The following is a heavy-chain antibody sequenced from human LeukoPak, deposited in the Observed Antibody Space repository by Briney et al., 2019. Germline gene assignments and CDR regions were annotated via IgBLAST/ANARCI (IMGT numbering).Heavy chain of an antibody. Sequence: KPSETLSLTCTVSGGSISSYYWSWIRQPPGKGLEWIGYIYYSGSTNYNPSLKSRVTISVDTSKNQFSLKLSSVTAADTAVYHCAGVYDSSGRDAFDIWGQGTMVTVSS. J-gene: IGHJ3*02. D-gene: IGHD3-22*01. V-gene: IGHV4-59*01. CDR3: AGVYDSSGRDAFDI. CDR2: IYYSGST. CDR1: GGSISSYY.